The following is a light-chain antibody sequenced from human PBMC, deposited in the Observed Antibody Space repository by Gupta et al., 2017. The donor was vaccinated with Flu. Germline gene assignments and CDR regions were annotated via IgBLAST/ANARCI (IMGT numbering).Light chain of an antibody. CDR2: LGS. J-gene: IGKJ4*01. CDR1: QSLLHSNGYNY. V-gene: IGKV2-28*01. Sequence: DFVMTQSPLSLPVTPGEPASISCRSSQSLLHSNGYNYLDWYLQKPGQSPQLLIYLGSNRASGVPDRFSGSGSGTDFTLKISRVEAEDVGVYYCMQAIQTQLTFGEGTKVEIK. CDR3: MQAIQTQLT.